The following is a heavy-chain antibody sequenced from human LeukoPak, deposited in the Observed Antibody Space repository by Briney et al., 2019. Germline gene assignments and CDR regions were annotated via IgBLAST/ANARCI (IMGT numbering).Heavy chain of an antibody. CDR2: IYYSGST. Sequence: PSQTLSLTCTVSGGPLSSVDYHWSWIRQPPGKVLVWICYIYYSGSTNNNPSLMNRVTKLLGKSKNQTSLKQSSVTAADTAVYYCARVVEELSAYYFDYWGQGTLVTVSS. V-gene: IGHV4-30-4*01. J-gene: IGHJ4*02. CDR3: ARVVEELSAYYFDY. D-gene: IGHD3-10*01. CDR1: GGPLSSVDYH.